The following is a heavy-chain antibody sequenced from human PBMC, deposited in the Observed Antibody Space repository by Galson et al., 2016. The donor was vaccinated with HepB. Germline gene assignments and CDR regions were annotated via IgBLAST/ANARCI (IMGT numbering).Heavy chain of an antibody. Sequence: SLRLSCAASRFTFSSYGMHWVRQAPGKGLEWVALIWYDGSNRYYADSVKGRFTISRDNSKNTLYLHMNNLRGEDTAVYYCARGPRPAGGSYAEYWGPGTLVTVSS. CDR3: ARGPRPAGGSYAEY. CDR2: IWYDGSNR. J-gene: IGHJ4*02. D-gene: IGHD1-26*01. CDR1: RFTFSSYG. V-gene: IGHV3-33*01.